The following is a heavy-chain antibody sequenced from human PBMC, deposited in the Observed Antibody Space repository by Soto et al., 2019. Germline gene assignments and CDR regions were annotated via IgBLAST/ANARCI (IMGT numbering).Heavy chain of an antibody. J-gene: IGHJ4*02. CDR3: VREDGVVGASSAFDS. D-gene: IGHD1-26*01. V-gene: IGHV3-21*01. Sequence: GGSLRLSCVASGFALTTYTMNWVRQAPGTGLEWVSSINGRSNYKYYSDSVKGRFTVSRDNAQNSLFLQMGRLGPGDTAVYYCVREDGVVGASSAFDSWGQGTLVTVSS. CDR2: INGRSNYK. CDR1: GFALTTYT.